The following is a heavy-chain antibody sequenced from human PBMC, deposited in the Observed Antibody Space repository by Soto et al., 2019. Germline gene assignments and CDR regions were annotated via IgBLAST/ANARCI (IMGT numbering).Heavy chain of an antibody. J-gene: IGHJ3*02. V-gene: IGHV1-2*02. CDR2: INPNNGGT. CDR3: ARGPASGSFDI. Sequence: ASAKVSCKASGYTFTVYFIHWLRQAPGQGLEWMGWINPNNGGTMFARKFEGRVAMTRDTSISTVYMELTSLRSDDTAVFYCARGPASGSFDIWGQGTMVTVSS. CDR1: GYTFTVYF.